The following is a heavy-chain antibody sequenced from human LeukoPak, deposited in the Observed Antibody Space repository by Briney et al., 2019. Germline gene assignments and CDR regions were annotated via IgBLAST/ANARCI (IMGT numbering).Heavy chain of an antibody. V-gene: IGHV1-3*01. CDR3: ARERSISGDSCYVS. Sequence: ASVKVSCKASGYIFTSYAIHWVRQAPGQRLEWMGWINAGNGNTKYSQKLQGRVTITRDTSASTAYMDLSSLRSEDTAVYYCARERSISGDSCYVSWGQGTLVTVPS. D-gene: IGHD2-15*01. CDR1: GYIFTSYA. CDR2: INAGNGNT. J-gene: IGHJ4*02.